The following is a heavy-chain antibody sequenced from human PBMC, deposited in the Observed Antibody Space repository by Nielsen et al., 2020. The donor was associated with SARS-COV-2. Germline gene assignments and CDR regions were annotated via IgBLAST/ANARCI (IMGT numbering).Heavy chain of an antibody. Sequence: SETLSLTCAVYGGSFSGYYWSWIRQPPGKGLEWIGEINHSGRTNYNPSPKSRVTISVDTSKNQFSLKLSSVTAADTAVYYCARDTKIQLWLGPFDYWGQGTLVTVSS. V-gene: IGHV4-34*01. J-gene: IGHJ4*02. CDR2: INHSGRT. CDR1: GGSFSGYY. D-gene: IGHD5-18*01. CDR3: ARDTKIQLWLGPFDY.